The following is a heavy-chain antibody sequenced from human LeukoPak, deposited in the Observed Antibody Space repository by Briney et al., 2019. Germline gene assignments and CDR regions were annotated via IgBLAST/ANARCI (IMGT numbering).Heavy chain of an antibody. V-gene: IGHV3-48*03. J-gene: IGHJ4*02. CDR2: ISSRDRTT. CDR1: GFTFSDYE. D-gene: IGHD1-1*01. Sequence: GGSLRLSCAASGFTFSDYEINWVRQAPGKGLEWVSYISSRDRTTYYADSVTGRFTISRDNAKNSLYLQMNSLRAEDTAVYYCARTSWNDVPYLDYWGQGTLVTVSS. CDR3: ARTSWNDVPYLDY.